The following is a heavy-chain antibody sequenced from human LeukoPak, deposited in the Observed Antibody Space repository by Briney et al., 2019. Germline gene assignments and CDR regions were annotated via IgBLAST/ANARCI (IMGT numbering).Heavy chain of an antibody. CDR1: GDSVASNSAA. CDR2: TYYRSKWYN. V-gene: IGHV6-1*01. D-gene: IGHD6-19*01. Sequence: SQTLSLTCAISGDSVASNSAAWNWIRQSPSRGLEGLGRTYYRSKWYNDYAVSVKSRITINPDPSTSQFSLQLNSVTPEDTAVYNCARERSVADPNWSDPWGQGTLVTVSA. J-gene: IGHJ5*02. CDR3: ARERSVADPNWSDP.